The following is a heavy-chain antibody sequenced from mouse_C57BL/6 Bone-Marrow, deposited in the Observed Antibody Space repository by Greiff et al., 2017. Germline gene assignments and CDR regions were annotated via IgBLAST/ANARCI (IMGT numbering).Heavy chain of an antibody. D-gene: IGHD2-4*01. CDR2: ISNGGGST. CDR1: GFTFSDYY. Sequence: DVHLVESGGGLVQPGGSLKLSCAASGFTFSDYYMYWVRQTPEKRLEWVAYISNGGGSTYYPDTVKGRFTISRDNAKNTLYLQMSCLKSEDTAMYYCSRQDYDYLYAMDNRGQGTSVTVSS. CDR3: SRQDYDYLYAMDN. J-gene: IGHJ4*01. V-gene: IGHV5-12*01.